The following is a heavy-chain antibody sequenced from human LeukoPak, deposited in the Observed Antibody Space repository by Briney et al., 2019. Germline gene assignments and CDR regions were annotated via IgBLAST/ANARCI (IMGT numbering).Heavy chain of an antibody. V-gene: IGHV4-59*08. CDR2: IYYSGST. J-gene: IGHJ4*02. Sequence: PSETLSLTCTVSGASITSYYWSWIRQPPGKGLEWIGYIYYSGSTTYNPSIKSRVTISVDTSKNQFSLNLSSVTAADTAVYYCATTQGNLFDHGGQGTLVTVSS. CDR1: GASITSYY. D-gene: IGHD3-10*01. CDR3: ATTQGNLFDH.